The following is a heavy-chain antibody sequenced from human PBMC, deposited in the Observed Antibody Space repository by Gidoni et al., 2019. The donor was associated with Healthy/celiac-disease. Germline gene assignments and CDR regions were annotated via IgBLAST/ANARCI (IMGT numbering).Heavy chain of an antibody. V-gene: IGHV1-69*01. D-gene: IGHD3-3*01. CDR1: GRTFSSYA. Sequence: QVQLVQSGAEVKKPGSSVKVSCKASGRTFSSYAISWVRQAPGQGLEWMGGIIPIFGTANYAQKFQGRVTITADESTSTAYMELSSLRSEDTAVYYCARDPRGDYDFYPDYYYGMDVWGQGTTVTVSS. CDR2: IIPIFGTA. J-gene: IGHJ6*02. CDR3: ARDPRGDYDFYPDYYYGMDV.